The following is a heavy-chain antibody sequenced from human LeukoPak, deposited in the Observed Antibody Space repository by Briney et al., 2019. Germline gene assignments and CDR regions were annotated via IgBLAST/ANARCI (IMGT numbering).Heavy chain of an antibody. V-gene: IGHV1-18*01. J-gene: IGHJ4*02. D-gene: IGHD6-19*01. CDR2: ISTYNGNT. CDR3: ARSGDSSGCFHY. CDR1: GYTFTSYG. Sequence: ASVKVSCKASGYTFTSYGISWVRQAPGQGLEWMGWISTYNGNTDYAQKLQGRVTVTTDTSTSTAYMELRSLRSDDTAVYYCARSGDSSGCFHYWGQGTLVTVSS.